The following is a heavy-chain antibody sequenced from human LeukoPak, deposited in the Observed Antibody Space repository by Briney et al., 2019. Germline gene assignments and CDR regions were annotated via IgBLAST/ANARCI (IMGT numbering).Heavy chain of an antibody. CDR1: GFTFSSYW. Sequence: PGGSLRLSCAASGFTFSSYWMHWVRQAPGKGLVWVSRINSDGSSTSYADSVKGRFTISRDNAKNTLYLQMNSLRAEDTAVYYCARGTQLYWSSTSCHLNFDYWGQGTLVTVSS. CDR2: INSDGSST. V-gene: IGHV3-74*01. CDR3: ARGTQLYWSSTSCHLNFDY. D-gene: IGHD2-2*01. J-gene: IGHJ4*02.